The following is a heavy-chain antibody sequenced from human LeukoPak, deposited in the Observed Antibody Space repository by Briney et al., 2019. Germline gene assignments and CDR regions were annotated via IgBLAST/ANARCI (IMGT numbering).Heavy chain of an antibody. CDR1: GFTFTKYW. CDR2: IKQDGSDK. Sequence: GGSLRLSCAASGFTFTKYWMTWVRQAPGKGLEWVGNIKQDGSDKNYMDSVKGRFTISRDNTKNSVYLQMSSLRAEDTAVYYCAKDVSAMVSEYYFDYWGQGTLVTVSS. D-gene: IGHD5-18*01. V-gene: IGHV3-7*01. CDR3: AKDVSAMVSEYYFDY. J-gene: IGHJ4*02.